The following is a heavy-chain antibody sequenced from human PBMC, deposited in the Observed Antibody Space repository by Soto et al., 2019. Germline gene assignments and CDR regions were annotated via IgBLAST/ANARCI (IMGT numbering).Heavy chain of an antibody. J-gene: IGHJ6*02. V-gene: IGHV3-15*01. CDR1: RFSFTNAW. D-gene: IGHD1-20*01. CDR3: STDIGIYGLDI. CDR2: IKSKPDGGTA. Sequence: EVQLVESGGGFVQPGGYLSLSCVASRFSFTNAWMSWVRPAPGKGQEWVGRIKSKPDGGTADYAEPVKGRFTISRDDSQNTLYLHMDSLKTEDTALYHCSTDIGIYGLDIWGQGTTVTVSS.